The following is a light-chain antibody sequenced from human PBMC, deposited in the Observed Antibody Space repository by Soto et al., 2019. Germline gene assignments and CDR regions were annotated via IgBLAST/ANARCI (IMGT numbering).Light chain of an antibody. Sequence: QFALTQPASVSGSPGQSITICCTGTSSDVGGYNYVSWYQHHAGKAPRLMIYASSNRPSGVSHRFSGSRSGNTASLTISGLQAEDEADYYCSSYTSGTTLYVFGTGTKLTVL. CDR3: SSYTSGTTLYV. CDR1: SSDVGGYNY. V-gene: IGLV2-14*01. J-gene: IGLJ1*01. CDR2: ASS.